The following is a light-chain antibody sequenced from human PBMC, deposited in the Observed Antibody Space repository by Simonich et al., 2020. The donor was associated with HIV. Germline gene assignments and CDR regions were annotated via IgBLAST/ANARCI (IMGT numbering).Light chain of an antibody. CDR3: SSYTSSSTLV. Sequence: QSALTQPASVSGSPGQSITISCTGTSSDVGGYNYVSWYQQHPGKAPKLMIYDVRKRPSWVSNRFSGSKSGNTASLTISGLQAEDEADYYCSSYTSSSTLVFGGGTKLTVL. CDR1: SSDVGGYNY. CDR2: DVR. V-gene: IGLV2-14*01. J-gene: IGLJ3*02.